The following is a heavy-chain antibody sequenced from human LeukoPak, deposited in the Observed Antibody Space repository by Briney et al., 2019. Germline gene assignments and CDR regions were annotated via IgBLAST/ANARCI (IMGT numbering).Heavy chain of an antibody. CDR3: ARDRAHCGGTSCPSHNFDL. CDR2: VHYTGTT. CDR1: GGSISGYY. J-gene: IGHJ4*02. D-gene: IGHD2-2*01. V-gene: IGHV4-59*01. Sequence: SETLSLTCTVSGGSISGYYWNLIRQPPGKGLEWIGYVHYTGTTNYSPSLKSRVTISVDTSKNQFSLTLSSVTAADTVVYYCARDRAHCGGTSCPSHNFDLWGQGTLVTVYS.